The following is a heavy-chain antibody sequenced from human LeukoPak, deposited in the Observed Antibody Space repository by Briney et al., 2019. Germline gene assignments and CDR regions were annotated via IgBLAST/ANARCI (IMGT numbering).Heavy chain of an antibody. Sequence: SETLSLTCTVSGGSISSYYWSWIRQPPGKGLEWIGYIYYSGSTNYNPSLKSRVTISVDTSKNQFSLKLSSVTAADTAVYYCARRADYDILTGLGWFDPWGQGTLVTVSS. V-gene: IGHV4-59*08. CDR2: IYYSGST. D-gene: IGHD3-9*01. J-gene: IGHJ5*02. CDR3: ARRADYDILTGLGWFDP. CDR1: GGSISSYY.